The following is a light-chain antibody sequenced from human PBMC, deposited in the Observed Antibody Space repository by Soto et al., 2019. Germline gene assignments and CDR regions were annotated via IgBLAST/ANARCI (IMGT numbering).Light chain of an antibody. J-gene: IGKJ4*01. Sequence: DVVMTQTPLSLSVAPGQPASISCKSSQSLVHSDGKTSLYWYLQKAGQPPQLLVHEVFNRFSGVPDRFSGSGSGTEFTLRISRVEADDVGVYYCMQSIELPLTFGGGTKVEIK. CDR3: MQSIELPLT. CDR1: QSLVHSDGKTS. CDR2: EVF. V-gene: IGKV2D-29*01.